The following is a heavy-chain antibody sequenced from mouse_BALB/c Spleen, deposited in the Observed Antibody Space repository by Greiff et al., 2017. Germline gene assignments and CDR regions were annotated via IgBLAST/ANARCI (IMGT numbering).Heavy chain of an antibody. CDR1: GFNIKDTY. D-gene: IGHD4-1*01. Sequence: EVKLQQSGAELVKPGASVKLSCTASGFNIKDTYMHWVKQRPEQGLEWIGRIDPANGNTKYDPKFQGKATITADTSSNTAYLQLSSLTSEDTAVYYCAPFSGTWFAYWGQGTLVTVSA. CDR3: APFSGTWFAY. V-gene: IGHV14-3*02. J-gene: IGHJ3*01. CDR2: IDPANGNT.